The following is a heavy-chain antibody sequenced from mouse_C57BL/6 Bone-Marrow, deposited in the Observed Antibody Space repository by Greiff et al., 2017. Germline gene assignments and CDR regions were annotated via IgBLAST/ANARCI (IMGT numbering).Heavy chain of an antibody. CDR2: IHPNSGST. CDR1: GYTFTSYW. J-gene: IGHJ2*01. V-gene: IGHV1-64*01. Sequence: QVQLQQPGAELVKPGASVKLSCKASGYTFTSYWMYWVKQRPGQGLEWIGMIHPNSGSTNYNEKFKSKATLTVAKSSSTAYMQLSSLTSEDSAVYYCARGKILRFFDYWGQGTTLTVSS. CDR3: ARGKILRFFDY.